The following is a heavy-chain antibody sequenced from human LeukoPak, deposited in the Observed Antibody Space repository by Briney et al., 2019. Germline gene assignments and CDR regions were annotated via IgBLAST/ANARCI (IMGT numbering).Heavy chain of an antibody. D-gene: IGHD6-19*01. CDR2: IKQDGSEK. CDR3: ARDGSYSSGWYDWSYYYYYGMDV. V-gene: IGHV3-7*01. Sequence: GGSLRLSCAASGFTFSSYWMSWVRQAPGKGLEWVANIKQDGSEKYYVDSVKGRFTISRDNAKNSLYLQMNSLRAEDTAVYYCARDGSYSSGWYDWSYYYYYGMDVWGQGTTVTVSS. CDR1: GFTFSSYW. J-gene: IGHJ6*02.